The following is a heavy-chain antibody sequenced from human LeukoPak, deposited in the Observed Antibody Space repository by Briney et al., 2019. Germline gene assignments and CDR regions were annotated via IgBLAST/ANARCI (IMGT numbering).Heavy chain of an antibody. Sequence: SGTLSLTCSVSGVSISSYYWSWVRQTAGKGLEWIGRIYILGTNDYTPSLNSRGTMSIHTSKNHFSLKLTSVTAADTGVYYCASTGGYDCNIEPWGEG. CDR3: ASTGGYDCNIEP. CDR1: GVSISSYY. V-gene: IGHV4-4*07. CDR2: IYILGTN. D-gene: IGHD5-12*01. J-gene: IGHJ5*02.